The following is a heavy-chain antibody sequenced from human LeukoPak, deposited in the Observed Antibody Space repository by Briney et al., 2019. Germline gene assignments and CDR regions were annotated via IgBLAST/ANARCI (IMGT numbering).Heavy chain of an antibody. CDR3: ARQAPYSGHDY. CDR1: GGSFSGYY. CDR2: INHSGST. V-gene: IGHV4-34*01. Sequence: SETLSLTWAVYGGSFSGYYWSWIRQPPGKGLEWIGEINHSGSTNYNPSLKSRVTISVDTSKNQFSLKLSSVTAADTAVYYCARQAPYSGHDYWGQGTLVTVSS. D-gene: IGHD5-12*01. J-gene: IGHJ4*02.